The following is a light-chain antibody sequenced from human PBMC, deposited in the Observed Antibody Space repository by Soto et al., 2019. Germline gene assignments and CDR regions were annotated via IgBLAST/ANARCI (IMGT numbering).Light chain of an antibody. Sequence: DIQMTQSPSTLSASVGDRVTITCRASQSISSWLAWYQQKPGKAPKLLIYAASSLQSGVPTRFSGSGSGTEFTLTISSLHPDDFATYYCQQYNILSTFGQGTKVDIK. CDR3: QQYNILST. V-gene: IGKV1-5*01. CDR1: QSISSW. CDR2: AAS. J-gene: IGKJ1*01.